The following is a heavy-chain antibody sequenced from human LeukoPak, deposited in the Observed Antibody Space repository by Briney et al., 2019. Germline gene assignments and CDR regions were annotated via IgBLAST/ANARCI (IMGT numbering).Heavy chain of an antibody. CDR1: GFTFSSYA. Sequence: GGSLRPSCAASGFTFSSYAMSWVRQAPGKGLEWVSAISGSGGSTYYADSVKGRFTISRDNSKNTLYLQMNSLRAEDTAVYYCAKGTGYDFWSGYLLYYGMDVWGQGTTVTVSS. CDR2: ISGSGGST. D-gene: IGHD3-3*01. CDR3: AKGTGYDFWSGYLLYYGMDV. J-gene: IGHJ6*02. V-gene: IGHV3-23*01.